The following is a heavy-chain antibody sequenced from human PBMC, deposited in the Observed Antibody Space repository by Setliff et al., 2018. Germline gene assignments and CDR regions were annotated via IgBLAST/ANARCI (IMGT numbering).Heavy chain of an antibody. CDR3: ARSVHGDYVRLRQNNWLDP. CDR2: INPIGGAT. V-gene: IGHV1-2*06. Sequence: ASVKVSCKASGYTFTDYYIYWVRQAPGQGLQWMGRINPIGGATDYAQKFQGRVTMTRDTSITTAYMELSSLRSDDTAMYYCARSVHGDYVRLRQNNWLDPWGQGTLVTVSS. D-gene: IGHD4-17*01. J-gene: IGHJ5*02. CDR1: GYTFTDYY.